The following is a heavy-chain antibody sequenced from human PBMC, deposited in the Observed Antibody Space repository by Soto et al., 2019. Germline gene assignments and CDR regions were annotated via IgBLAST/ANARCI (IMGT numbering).Heavy chain of an antibody. J-gene: IGHJ5*02. CDR1: GFTFSDYY. Sequence: PGGSLRHSCTASGFTFSDYYMSWIRQAPGKGLEWISYISSASDYSTYADSVKGRFTISRDNAKNSLYLQLNNVRPDDTALYFCARHDYSNEHWFDTWGLGTAVTVSS. D-gene: IGHD4-4*01. V-gene: IGHV3-11*06. CDR2: ISSASDYS. CDR3: ARHDYSNEHWFDT.